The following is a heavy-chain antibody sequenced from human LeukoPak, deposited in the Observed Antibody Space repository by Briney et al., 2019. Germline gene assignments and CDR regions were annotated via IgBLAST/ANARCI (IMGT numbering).Heavy chain of an antibody. CDR1: GFTFSSYA. CDR3: ARLVFKIAAAGTDY. V-gene: IGHV3-30-3*01. CDR2: ISYDGSNK. Sequence: PGRSLRISCAASGFTFSSYAMHWVRQAPGKGLEWVAVISYDGSNKYYADSVKGRFTVSRDNSKNTLYLQMNSLRAEDTAVYYCARLVFKIAAAGTDYWGQGTLVTVSS. J-gene: IGHJ4*02. D-gene: IGHD6-13*01.